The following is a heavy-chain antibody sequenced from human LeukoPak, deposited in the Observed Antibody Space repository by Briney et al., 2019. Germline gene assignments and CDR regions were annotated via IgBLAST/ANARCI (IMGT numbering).Heavy chain of an antibody. V-gene: IGHV1-24*01. D-gene: IGHD6-6*01. CDR2: FDPEDGET. CDR3: ATVFSSSPGLNYYYGMDV. CDR1: GYTLTELS. J-gene: IGHJ6*02. Sequence: GASVKVSCKVSGYTLTELSMHWVRQGPGKGLEWMGGFDPEDGETIYAQKFQGRVTMTEDTSTDTAYMELSSLRSEDTAVYYCATVFSSSPGLNYYYGMDVWGQGTTVTVSS.